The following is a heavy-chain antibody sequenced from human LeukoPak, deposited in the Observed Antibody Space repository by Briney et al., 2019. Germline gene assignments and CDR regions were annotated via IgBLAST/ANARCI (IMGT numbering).Heavy chain of an antibody. CDR2: INAGNGNT. CDR3: ARVKGYYYDSSGSFDY. D-gene: IGHD3-22*01. Sequence: ASVKVSCKASGYTFTSYAMHWVRQAPGQRLEWVGWINAGNGNTKYSQKFQGRVTITRDTSASTAYMELSSLRSEDTAVYYCARVKGYYYDSSGSFDYWGQGTLVTVSS. J-gene: IGHJ4*02. CDR1: GYTFTSYA. V-gene: IGHV1-3*01.